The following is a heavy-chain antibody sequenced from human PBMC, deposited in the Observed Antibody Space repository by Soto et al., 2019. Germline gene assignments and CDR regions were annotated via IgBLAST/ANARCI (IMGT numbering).Heavy chain of an antibody. CDR2: MYDSGST. D-gene: IGHD2-8*02. V-gene: IGHV4-59*12. Sequence: SETLSLTCIVSGGSIRNYYWSWIRQPPGTGLEWIGEMYDSGSTNYNPSLKSRVIISVDTSKNQFSLKLTSVTAADTAVYYCARDKITGLFDYWGQGTLVTVSS. CDR1: GGSIRNYY. J-gene: IGHJ4*02. CDR3: ARDKITGLFDY.